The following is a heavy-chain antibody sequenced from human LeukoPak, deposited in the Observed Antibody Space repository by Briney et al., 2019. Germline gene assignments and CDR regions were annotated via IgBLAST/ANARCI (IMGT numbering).Heavy chain of an antibody. V-gene: IGHV1-69*05. CDR2: IIPIFGTA. CDR1: GGTFSSYA. CDR3: ARTYYDFWSGGEGGSYYYYMDV. Sequence: ASVKVSCKASGGTFSSYAISWVRQAPGQGLEWMGGIIPIFGTANYAQKFQGRVTITTDESTSTAYMELSSLRSEDTAVYYCARTYYDFWSGGEGGSYYYYMDVWGKGTTVTVSS. J-gene: IGHJ6*03. D-gene: IGHD3-3*01.